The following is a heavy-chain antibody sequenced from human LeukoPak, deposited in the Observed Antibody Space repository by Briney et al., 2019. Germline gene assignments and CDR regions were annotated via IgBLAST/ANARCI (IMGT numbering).Heavy chain of an antibody. V-gene: IGHV1-69*06. J-gene: IGHJ3*02. CDR1: GGIFSSYA. CDR3: ARGGYDILTGYSHAFDI. Sequence: GASVKVSCKASGGIFSSYAISWVRQAPGQGLEWMGGIIPIFGTANYAQKFQGRVTITADKSTSTAYMELSSLRSEDTAVYYCARGGYDILTGYSHAFDIWGQGTMVTVSS. CDR2: IIPIFGTA. D-gene: IGHD3-9*01.